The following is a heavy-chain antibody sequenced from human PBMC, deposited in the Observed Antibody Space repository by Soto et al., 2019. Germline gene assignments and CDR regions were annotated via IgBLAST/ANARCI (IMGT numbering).Heavy chain of an antibody. CDR1: GYTFSGYD. V-gene: IGHV1-8*01. J-gene: IGHJ6*02. CDR3: ARETELRYGEWSVYRGGNYAMDV. CDR2: VSPDSGST. Sequence: QVQLVQSGAEVKKPGASVRVSCKASGYTFSGYDINWVRQATGQGLEWMGWVSPDSGSTGYAGIFQGRVTMTWDRSTTTAYMDLISLTSEDSAVYYCARETELRYGEWSVYRGGNYAMDVWGQGTTVTVSS. D-gene: IGHD3-3*01.